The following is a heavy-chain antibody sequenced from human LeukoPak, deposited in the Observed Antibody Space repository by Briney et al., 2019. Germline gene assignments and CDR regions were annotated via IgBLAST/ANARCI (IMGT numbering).Heavy chain of an antibody. J-gene: IGHJ4*02. CDR2: IWYDGSNK. Sequence: GGSLRLSCAASGFTFSSYAMSWVRQAPGKGLEWVAVIWYDGSNKYYADSVKGRFTISRDNSKNTLDLQMDSLRAEDTAVYYCARDRSYDFWSGYSTPDYWGQGTLVTVSS. V-gene: IGHV3-33*08. CDR1: GFTFSSYA. D-gene: IGHD3-3*01. CDR3: ARDRSYDFWSGYSTPDY.